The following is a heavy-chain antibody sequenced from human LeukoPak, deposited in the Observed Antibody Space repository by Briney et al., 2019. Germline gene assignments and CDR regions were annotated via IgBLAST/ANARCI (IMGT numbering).Heavy chain of an antibody. V-gene: IGHV3-23*01. CDR3: ARDSEPPHYDFWGVHGFADKYFDY. CDR1: GFTFSSYA. J-gene: IGHJ4*02. Sequence: HPGGSLRLSCAASGFTFSSYAMSWVRQVPGKGLEWVSVISGSGDDTYYADSVKGRFTISRDNAKNSLYLQMNSLRDEDTAVYYCARDSEPPHYDFWGVHGFADKYFDYWGQGTLVTVSS. CDR2: ISGSGDDT. D-gene: IGHD3-3*01.